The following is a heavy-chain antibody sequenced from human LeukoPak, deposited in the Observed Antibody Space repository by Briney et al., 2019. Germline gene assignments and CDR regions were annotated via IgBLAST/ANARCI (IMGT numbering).Heavy chain of an antibody. CDR1: GGSISSSSYY. V-gene: IGHV4-39*07. CDR3: ARELELWGTFDY. Sequence: SETLSLTCTVSGGSISSSSYYWGWIRQPPGKGLEWIGSIYYSGSTYYNPSLKSRVTISVDTSKNQFSLKLSSVTAADTAVYYCARELELWGTFDYWGQGTLVTVSS. J-gene: IGHJ4*02. CDR2: IYYSGST. D-gene: IGHD1-7*01.